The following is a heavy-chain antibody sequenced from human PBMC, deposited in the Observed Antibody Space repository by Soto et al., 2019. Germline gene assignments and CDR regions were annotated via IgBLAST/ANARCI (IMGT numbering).Heavy chain of an antibody. V-gene: IGHV5-51*01. J-gene: IGHJ6*02. CDR1: VYSFSSYW. CDR2: IYPGDSDT. Sequence: EVQLVQSGAEMKKPGESLKISCKASVYSFSSYWIGWVRQMPGKGLEWTGIIYPGDSDTKYSPSLQGQVTISADTSISTAYLQWTSLKASDTAMYYCARSRRGAYSSGWYSLSGYYNYGIDVWGQGTKVTVSS. CDR3: ARSRRGAYSSGWYSLSGYYNYGIDV. D-gene: IGHD6-19*01.